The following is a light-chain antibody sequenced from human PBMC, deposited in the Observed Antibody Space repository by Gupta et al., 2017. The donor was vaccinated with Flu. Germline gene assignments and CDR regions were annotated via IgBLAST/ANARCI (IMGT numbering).Light chain of an antibody. Sequence: SYELTQPPSVSVSLGQMARITCSGETLPKKYAYWYQQKPGQSPVLVIYKDSERPSGIPERFSGSSSGTMATMTINGVQAEDEADYYCLSADSSGTYRMFGGGTKLTVL. CDR2: KDS. CDR1: TLPKKY. J-gene: IGLJ3*02. CDR3: LSADSSGTYRM. V-gene: IGLV3-16*01.